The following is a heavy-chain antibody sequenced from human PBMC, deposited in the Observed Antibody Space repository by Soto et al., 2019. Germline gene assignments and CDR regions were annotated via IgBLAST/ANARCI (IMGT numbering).Heavy chain of an antibody. V-gene: IGHV3-74*03. CDR3: LGGYDYYYGMDV. CDR1: GFTLSSHW. CDR2: IKGDGSST. Sequence: GGSLRLSCAASGFTLSSHWMHWVRQAPGKGLVWVSGIKGDGSSTKYADSVKGRFTISRDNAKNTVYLQMNSLRAEDTALYYCLGGYDYYYGMDVWGQGTTVTVSS. J-gene: IGHJ6*02. D-gene: IGHD2-15*01.